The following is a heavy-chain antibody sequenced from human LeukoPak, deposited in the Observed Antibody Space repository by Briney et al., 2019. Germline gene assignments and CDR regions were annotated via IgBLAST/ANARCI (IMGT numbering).Heavy chain of an antibody. J-gene: IGHJ6*02. Sequence: GGSLRLSCAASGFTLSDFWMSWVRQAPGKGLEWVANIDQDGSDKNYVGSVKGRFTISRDDAKNSLYLQMNSLRAEDTAVYYCARGRYDVWGQGTTVTVSS. D-gene: IGHD5-18*01. CDR3: ARGRYDV. V-gene: IGHV3-7*03. CDR1: GFTLSDFW. CDR2: IDQDGSDK.